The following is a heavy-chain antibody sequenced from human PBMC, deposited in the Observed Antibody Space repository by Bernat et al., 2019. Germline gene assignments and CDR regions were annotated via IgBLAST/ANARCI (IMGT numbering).Heavy chain of an antibody. D-gene: IGHD3-22*01. V-gene: IGHV3-30-3*01. CDR2: ISYDGSNK. J-gene: IGHJ4*02. Sequence: QVQLVESGGGVVQPGRSLRLSCAASGFTFSSYAMHWVRQAPGKGLEWVAVISYDGSNKYYAGSVKGRFTISRDNSKNTLYLQMNSLRAEDTAVYYCARQRNYYDSSGHFDYWGQGTLVTVSS. CDR3: ARQRNYYDSSGHFDY. CDR1: GFTFSSYA.